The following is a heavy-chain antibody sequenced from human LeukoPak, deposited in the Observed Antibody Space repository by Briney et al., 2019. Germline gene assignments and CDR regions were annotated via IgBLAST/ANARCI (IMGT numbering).Heavy chain of an antibody. Sequence: GGSLRLSCAGSGFTFSDYSMHWVRQAPGKGLEWVSSISSSTTYKYYADSVKGRFTISRDNAKNSVFLQMNSLRGDDSAVYYCARALITYDYWGQGTLVTVSS. CDR3: ARALITYDY. CDR2: ISSSTTYK. CDR1: GFTFSDYS. J-gene: IGHJ4*02. D-gene: IGHD3-16*01. V-gene: IGHV3-21*01.